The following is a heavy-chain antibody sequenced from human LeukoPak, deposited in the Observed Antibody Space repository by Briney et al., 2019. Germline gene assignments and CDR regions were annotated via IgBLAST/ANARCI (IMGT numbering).Heavy chain of an antibody. Sequence: GGSLRLSCTVSGFTFSTYWMTWVRPAPGKGLEWVANIKQDGSEKYYVDSVKGRFTISRDNAKNSLYLQMNSLRAEDTAVYYCARSRIGDYWGQGTLVTVSS. V-gene: IGHV3-7*01. CDR2: IKQDGSEK. CDR1: GFTFSTYW. D-gene: IGHD3-10*01. CDR3: ARSRIGDY. J-gene: IGHJ4*02.